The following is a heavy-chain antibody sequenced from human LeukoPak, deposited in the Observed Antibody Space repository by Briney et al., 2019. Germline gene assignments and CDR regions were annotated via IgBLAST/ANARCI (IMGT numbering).Heavy chain of an antibody. Sequence: SETLSLTCSVSGDSVSRSDSYWDWIRQPPGKGLEWIGTIYYSGRTYYSPSLKSRVAMSVDPSNNQFSLTLRPVTAADTAVYYCARRRYYDGSGYLEWGQGTLLSVSS. D-gene: IGHD3-22*01. CDR1: GDSVSRSDSY. CDR2: IYYSGRT. CDR3: ARRRYYDGSGYLE. V-gene: IGHV4-39*01. J-gene: IGHJ1*01.